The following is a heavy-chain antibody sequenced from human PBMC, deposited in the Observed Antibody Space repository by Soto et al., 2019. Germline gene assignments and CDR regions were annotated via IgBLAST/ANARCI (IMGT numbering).Heavy chain of an antibody. CDR2: IYYSGST. CDR3: ARAPPGAFGMDV. V-gene: IGHV4-30-4*01. D-gene: IGHD3-10*01. Sequence: SETLSLTCTVSGGSISSGVYYWRWIRQPPGKGLEWIGYIYYSGSTYYNPSLKSRVTISVDTSKNQFSLKLSSVTAADTAVYYCARAPPGAFGMDVWGQGTTVTVSS. J-gene: IGHJ6*02. CDR1: GGSISSGVYY.